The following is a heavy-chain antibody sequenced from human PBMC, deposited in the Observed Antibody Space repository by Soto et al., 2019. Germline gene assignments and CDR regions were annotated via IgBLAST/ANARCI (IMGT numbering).Heavy chain of an antibody. Sequence: ASVKVSCKVSGYTLTELSMHWVRQAPGKGLEWMGGFDPEDGETIYAQKFQGRVTMTEDTSTDTAYMELSSLRSEDTAVYYCATDSGTISGVVHGHYYYGLDVWGQGTTVTVSS. J-gene: IGHJ6*02. CDR1: GYTLTELS. CDR2: FDPEDGET. CDR3: ATDSGTISGVVHGHYYYGLDV. V-gene: IGHV1-24*01. D-gene: IGHD3-3*01.